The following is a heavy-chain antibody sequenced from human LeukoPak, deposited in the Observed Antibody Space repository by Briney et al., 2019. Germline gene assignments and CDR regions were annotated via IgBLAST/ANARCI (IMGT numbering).Heavy chain of an antibody. Sequence: SETLSLTSTVSGGSVSSDSFYWGWIRQPPGKGLEWIGSIYYSGSTYYNPSLKSRVTISVDTSKNQFSLKLSSVTAADTAVYYCARQRLDLWDPEFAPWGQGTLVTVSS. CDR3: ARQRLDLWDPEFAP. CDR2: IYYSGST. V-gene: IGHV4-39*01. J-gene: IGHJ5*02. D-gene: IGHD2/OR15-2a*01. CDR1: GGSVSSDSFY.